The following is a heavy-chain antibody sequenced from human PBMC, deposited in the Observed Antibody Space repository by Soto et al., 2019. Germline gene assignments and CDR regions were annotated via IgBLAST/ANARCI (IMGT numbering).Heavy chain of an antibody. V-gene: IGHV3-21*02. CDR3: ARDSRNRQEGMDV. CDR2: ISSNTDYI. CDR1: GFTFSTYS. Sequence: EVQLVESGGGLVKPGGSLRLSCAASGFTFSTYSINWVRQAPGKGLEWVASISSNTDYIYYADSVKGRFTISRDNAQNSLFLQMNSLRAEDTAVYFCARDSRNRQEGMDVWGHGTTVTVSS. J-gene: IGHJ6*02.